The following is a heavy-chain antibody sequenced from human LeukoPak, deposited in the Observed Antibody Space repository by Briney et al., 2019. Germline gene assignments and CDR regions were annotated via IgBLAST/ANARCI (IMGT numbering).Heavy chain of an antibody. CDR1: GYTFTGYY. J-gene: IGHJ5*02. CDR2: INPNSGGT. V-gene: IGHV1-2*04. D-gene: IGHD3-10*01. Sequence: ASVKVSCKASGYTFTGYYMHWVRQAPGQGLEWMGWINPNSGGTNYAQKFQGWVTMTRDTSISTAYMELSRLRSDDTAVYYCAGDAGPIYYGLSRGFDPWGQGTLVTVSS. CDR3: AGDAGPIYYGLSRGFDP.